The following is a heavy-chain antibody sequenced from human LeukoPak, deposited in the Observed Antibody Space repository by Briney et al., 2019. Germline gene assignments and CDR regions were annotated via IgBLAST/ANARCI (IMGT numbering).Heavy chain of an antibody. CDR2: INAGNGNT. CDR1: GYTFTSYA. D-gene: IGHD5-18*01. CDR3: ARDSDRATFDY. V-gene: IGHV1-3*01. J-gene: IGHJ4*02. Sequence: ASVKVSCKASGYTFTSYAMHWVRQAPGQRLEWMGWINAGNGNTKYSQKFQGRVTITRDISASTAYMELSSLRSEDTAVYYCARDSDRATFDYWGQGTLVTVSS.